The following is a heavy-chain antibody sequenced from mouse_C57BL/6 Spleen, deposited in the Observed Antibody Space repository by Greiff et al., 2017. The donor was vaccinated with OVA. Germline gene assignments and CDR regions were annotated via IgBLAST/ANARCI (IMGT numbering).Heavy chain of an antibody. CDR2: IDPSDSYT. Sequence: QVQLQQPGAELVKPGASVKLSCKASGYTFTSYWMQWVKQRPGQGLEWIGEIDPSDSYTNYNQKFKGKATLTVDTSSSTAYMQLSSLTSEDSAVYYCARERRGAYWGQGTLVTVS. CDR3: ARERRGAY. J-gene: IGHJ3*01. V-gene: IGHV1-50*01. D-gene: IGHD2-12*01. CDR1: GYTFTSYW.